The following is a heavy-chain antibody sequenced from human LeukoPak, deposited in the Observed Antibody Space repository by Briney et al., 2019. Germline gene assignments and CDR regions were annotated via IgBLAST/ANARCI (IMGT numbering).Heavy chain of an antibody. J-gene: IGHJ4*02. D-gene: IGHD1-26*01. CDR2: ITDSGSTI. CDR1: GSTVNDYN. CDR3: VKDQFRIVGASDY. Sequence: GGSLRLSCAASGSTVNDYNMNWVRQAPGKGLEWVAFITDSGSTIYYADSVKGRFTISRDNSKNTLYLQMSSLRAEDTAVYYCVKDQFRIVGASDYWGQGTLVTVSS. V-gene: IGHV3-48*01.